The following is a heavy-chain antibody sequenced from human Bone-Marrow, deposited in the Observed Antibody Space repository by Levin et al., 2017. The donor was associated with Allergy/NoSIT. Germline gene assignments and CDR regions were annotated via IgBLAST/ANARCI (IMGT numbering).Heavy chain of an antibody. V-gene: IGHV4-61*01. CDR2: IYYSGST. J-gene: IGHJ5*02. D-gene: IGHD6-19*01. CDR3: ARGGTGIAVAGTHFDWFDP. Sequence: SETLSLTCTVSGGSVSSGSYYWSWIRQPPGKGLEWIGYIYYSGSTNYNPSLKSRVTISVDTSKNQFSLKLSSVTAADTAVYYCARGGTGIAVAGTHFDWFDPWGQGTLVTVSS. CDR1: GGSVSSGSYY.